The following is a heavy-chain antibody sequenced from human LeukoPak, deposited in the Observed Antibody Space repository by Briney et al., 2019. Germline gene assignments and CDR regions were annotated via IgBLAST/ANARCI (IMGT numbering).Heavy chain of an antibody. D-gene: IGHD1-1*01. CDR3: ASEGTTGTTWGPDY. CDR1: GFTFSNYA. V-gene: IGHV3-23*01. J-gene: IGHJ4*02. CDR2: ISGSGVMT. Sequence: GGSLRLSCAASGFTFSNYAMSWVRQAPGKGLEWVSGISGSGVMTYYADSVKGRFTISRHNSKNTVYLQMSSLRAEDTAVYYCASEGTTGTTWGPDYWGQGTLVTVSS.